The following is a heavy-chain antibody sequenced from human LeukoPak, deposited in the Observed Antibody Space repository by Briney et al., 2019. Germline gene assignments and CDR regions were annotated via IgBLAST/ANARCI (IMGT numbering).Heavy chain of an antibody. D-gene: IGHD1-26*01. CDR1: GFTFDDYA. J-gene: IGHJ3*02. V-gene: IGHV3-9*03. CDR3: ARIEWERLGRAFDI. Sequence: GGSLRLSCAASGFTFDDYAMHWVRQAPGKGLEWVSGISWNSGSIGYADSVKGRFTISRDNSKNTLYLQMNSLRAEDMAVYYCARIEWERLGRAFDIWGQGTMVTVSS. CDR2: ISWNSGSI.